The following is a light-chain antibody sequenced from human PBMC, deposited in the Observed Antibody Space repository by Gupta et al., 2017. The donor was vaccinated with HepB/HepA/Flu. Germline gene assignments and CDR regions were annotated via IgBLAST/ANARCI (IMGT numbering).Light chain of an antibody. CDR1: SSDVGSYNL. V-gene: IGLV2-23*02. J-gene: IGLJ2*01. CDR2: EVS. Sequence: QPALTQPASVSGSPGQSITISCTGTSSDVGSYNLVSWYQQHPGKAPKLMIYEVSKRPSGVSNRFSGSKSGNTASLTISGLQAEDEADYYCCSYAGSSTLRVVFGGGTKLTVL. CDR3: CSYAGSSTLRVV.